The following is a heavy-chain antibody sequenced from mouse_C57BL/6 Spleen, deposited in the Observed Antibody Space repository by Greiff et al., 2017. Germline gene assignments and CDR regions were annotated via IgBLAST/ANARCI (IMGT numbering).Heavy chain of an antibody. CDR3: ARGDGYYAMDY. CDR2: INPGSGGT. D-gene: IGHD2-3*01. Sequence: QVQLQQSGAELVRPGTSVSVSCKASGYAFTNYLIEWVKQRPGQGLEWIGVINPGSGGTNYNEKFKGKATLTEDKTSSTAYMQLSRLTSEDSAVYCCARGDGYYAMDYWGQGTSVTVSS. V-gene: IGHV1-54*01. CDR1: GYAFTNYL. J-gene: IGHJ4*01.